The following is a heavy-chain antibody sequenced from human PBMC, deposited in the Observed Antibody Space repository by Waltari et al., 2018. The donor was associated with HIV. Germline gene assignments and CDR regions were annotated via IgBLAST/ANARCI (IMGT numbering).Heavy chain of an antibody. Sequence: LLESGGGLVQPGGSLRLSCAASGFTLSDYAMNWVRQAPGREVGWAREMCGGRYAYWADPVRGRFAAARDDCKVARYLQLDSVSAEHTGRYFWAKEAFGRNGNVEAFDVRCLGTTVSVFS. V-gene: IGHV3-23*01. D-gene: IGHD2-8*01. CDR3: AKEAFGRNGNVEAFDV. J-gene: IGHJ3*01. CDR2: MCGGRYA. CDR1: GFTLSDYA.